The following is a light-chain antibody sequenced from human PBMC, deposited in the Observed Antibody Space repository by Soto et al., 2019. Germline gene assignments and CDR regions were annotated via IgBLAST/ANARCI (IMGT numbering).Light chain of an antibody. V-gene: IGKV3-11*01. CDR2: DAS. CDR3: QHRRDWPLT. CDR1: ESVSSF. Sequence: EIVLTQSPATLSLSPGERATLSCRASESVSSFLAWYQQKPGQAPRLLIYDASNRATGIPARFSGSGSGTDFTPTISSLEPEDFADYYCQHRRDWPLTFGGGTKVDI. J-gene: IGKJ4*01.